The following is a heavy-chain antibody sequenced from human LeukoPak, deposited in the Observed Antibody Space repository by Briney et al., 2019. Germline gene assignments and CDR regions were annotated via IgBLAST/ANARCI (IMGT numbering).Heavy chain of an antibody. Sequence: GSLRLSCAASGFTFSSYSMNWVRQAPGKGLEWIGYIYYSGSTNYNPSLKSRVTISVDTSKNQFSLKLSSVTAADTAVYYCARQRGSGSYYGAQYFDYWGQGTLVTVSS. CDR1: GFTFSSYS. CDR2: IYYSGST. CDR3: ARQRGSGSYYGAQYFDY. D-gene: IGHD1-26*01. V-gene: IGHV4-59*08. J-gene: IGHJ4*02.